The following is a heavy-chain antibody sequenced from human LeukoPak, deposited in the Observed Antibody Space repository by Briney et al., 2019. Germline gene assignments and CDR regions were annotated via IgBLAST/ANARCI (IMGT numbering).Heavy chain of an antibody. V-gene: IGHV4-39*07. CDR2: IYYSGST. CDR3: ARGTYIRGYSGYDYAGYYYYYMDV. CDR1: GGSISNSDYY. Sequence: SETLSLTCTVSGGSISNSDYYWGWIRQPPGKGLESIGSIYYSGSTYYNPSLKSRVTISVDTSKNQFSLKLSSVTAADTAVYYCARGTYIRGYSGYDYAGYYYYYMDVWGKGTTVTVSS. J-gene: IGHJ6*03. D-gene: IGHD5-12*01.